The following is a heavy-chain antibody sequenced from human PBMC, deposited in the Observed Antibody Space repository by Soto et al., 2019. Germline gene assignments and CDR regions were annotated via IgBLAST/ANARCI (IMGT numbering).Heavy chain of an antibody. J-gene: IGHJ4*02. Sequence: QVQLVESGGGVVQPGRSLRLSCAASGFTFSSYAMHWVRQAPCTGLEWVAVISYDGRDKYYPDSVKGRFTISRDNSKNTLYLQMNSLRAEDTAVYYCARSAGGSYPQYDYWGQGTLVTVSS. V-gene: IGHV3-30*04. D-gene: IGHD1-26*01. CDR1: GFTFSSYA. CDR2: ISYDGRDK. CDR3: ARSAGGSYPQYDY.